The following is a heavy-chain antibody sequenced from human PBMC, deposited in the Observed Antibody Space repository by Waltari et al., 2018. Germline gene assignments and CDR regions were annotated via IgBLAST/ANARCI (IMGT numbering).Heavy chain of an antibody. CDR3: ARKSQRSDYVCD. Sequence: QLQLQESGPGLVKPSETLSLTCTVSGGSISSSRYYWGWLRQPPGKGLEWIGSIYYSGSTYYNPSLKSRVTISVDTSKNQFSLKLSSVTAADTAVYYCARKSQRSDYVCDWGQGTLVTVSS. CDR1: GGSISSSRYY. J-gene: IGHJ4*02. V-gene: IGHV4-39*07. CDR2: IYYSGST. D-gene: IGHD4-17*01.